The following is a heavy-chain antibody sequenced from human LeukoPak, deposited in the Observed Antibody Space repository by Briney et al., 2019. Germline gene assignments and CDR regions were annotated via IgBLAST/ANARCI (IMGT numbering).Heavy chain of an antibody. CDR3: ARDYDYVWGSYRIYYFDY. Sequence: GGSLRLSCAGSGYTFGDHGMNWVRQAPGKGLEWVSGLNPNGGNIGYADSVKGRFTISRDNAKNSLYLQMNSPRAEDTALYYCARDYDYVWGSYRIYYFDYWGQGTLVTVSS. V-gene: IGHV3-20*04. CDR2: LNPNGGNI. CDR1: GYTFGDHG. D-gene: IGHD3-16*02. J-gene: IGHJ4*02.